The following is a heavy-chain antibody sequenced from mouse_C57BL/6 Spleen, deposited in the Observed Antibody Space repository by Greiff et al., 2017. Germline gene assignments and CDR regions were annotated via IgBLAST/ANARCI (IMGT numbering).Heavy chain of an antibody. CDR1: GYTFTSYW. CDR3: ARSRDDSLRGFAY. CDR2: IDPSDSET. V-gene: IGHV1-52*01. J-gene: IGHJ3*01. D-gene: IGHD1-1*01. Sequence: QVQLQQPGAELVRPGSSVKLSCKASGYTFTSYWMHWVKQRPIQGLEWIGNIDPSDSETHYNQKFTDKATLTADKSSSTAYLQLSRLTSADSAVDYCARSRDDSLRGFAYWGQGTLVTVSA.